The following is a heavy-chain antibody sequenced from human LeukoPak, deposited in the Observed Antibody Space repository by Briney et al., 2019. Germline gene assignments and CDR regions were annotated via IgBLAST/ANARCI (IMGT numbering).Heavy chain of an antibody. CDR3: ARSLSGTSSNE. V-gene: IGHV1-8*01. J-gene: IGHJ4*02. CDR2: MNPNSGNT. Sequence: ASVKVSCKASRYTFTSYDINWVRQATGQGLEGMGWMNPNSGNTGYAQKFQGRVTKTRNTSISTAYMELSSLRSEDTAVYYCARSLSGTSSNEWGQGTLVTVSS. D-gene: IGHD1-7*01. CDR1: RYTFTSYD.